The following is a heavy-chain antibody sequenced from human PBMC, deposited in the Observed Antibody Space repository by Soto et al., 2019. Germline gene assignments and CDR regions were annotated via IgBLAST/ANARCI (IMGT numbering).Heavy chain of an antibody. D-gene: IGHD3-10*01. Sequence: QLQLQESGPGLVKSSETLSLTCTVSGGSISSSSYYWGWIRQPPGKGLEWIGNIYYSGSTDFNPSLQSRITLSLDTSKNQFSLKLSSVTAADTAVYYCVRQEFRGDWFDPWGQGTLVTVSS. CDR1: GGSISSSSYY. CDR3: VRQEFRGDWFDP. CDR2: IYYSGST. J-gene: IGHJ5*02. V-gene: IGHV4-39*01.